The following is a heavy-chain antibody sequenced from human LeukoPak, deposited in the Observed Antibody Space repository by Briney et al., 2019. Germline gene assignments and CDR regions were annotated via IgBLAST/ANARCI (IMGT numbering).Heavy chain of an antibody. D-gene: IGHD1-14*01. CDR3: AKFYRVPARDPYVDY. J-gene: IGHJ4*02. CDR2: IRYDGSNK. CDR1: GFTFSSYG. Sequence: GGSLRLSCAASGFTFSSYGMHWVRQAPGKGLEWVAFIRYDGSNKYYADSVRGRFTISRDNSKNTLYLQMNSLRAEDTAVYYCAKFYRVPARDPYVDYWGQGTLVTVSS. V-gene: IGHV3-30*02.